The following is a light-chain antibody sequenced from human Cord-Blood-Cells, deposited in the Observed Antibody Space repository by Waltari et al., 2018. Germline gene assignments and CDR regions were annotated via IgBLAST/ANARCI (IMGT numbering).Light chain of an antibody. Sequence: QSALTQPASVSGSPRQSITISCTGTSSAVGGYNYVSWYQQHPGKAPKLMIYDVSNRPSGVSNRFSGSKSGNTASLTISGLQAEDEADYYCSSYTSSSTPWVFGGGTKLTVL. J-gene: IGLJ3*02. V-gene: IGLV2-14*03. CDR2: DVS. CDR1: SSAVGGYNY. CDR3: SSYTSSSTPWV.